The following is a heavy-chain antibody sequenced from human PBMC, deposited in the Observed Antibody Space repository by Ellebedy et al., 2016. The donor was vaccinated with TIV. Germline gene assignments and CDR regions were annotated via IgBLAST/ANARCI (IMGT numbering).Heavy chain of an antibody. CDR1: GFIFSTYE. CDR3: ARGMLYYYDSSGYPFDY. CDR2: ISNSGSIT. D-gene: IGHD3-22*01. J-gene: IGHJ4*02. Sequence: GGSLRLSCTASGFIFSTYEMSWVRQAPGKGLEWVSYISNSGSITKYAASVKGRFTISRDNAKNSLYLQMNSLRAEDTAVYYCARGMLYYYDSSGYPFDYWGQGTLVTVSS. V-gene: IGHV3-48*03.